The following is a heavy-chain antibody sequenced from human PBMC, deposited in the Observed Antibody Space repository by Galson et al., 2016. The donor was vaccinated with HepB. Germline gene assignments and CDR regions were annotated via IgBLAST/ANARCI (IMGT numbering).Heavy chain of an antibody. V-gene: IGHV1-46*01. Sequence: SVKVSCKASGYTFTSYYIHWVRQAPGQGLEWMGIINPSGGSTSYAHKFQGRVTMTRDTSTSSVYMELSRLISKATAVYSCARSYFPFDYWGQGTLVAVSS. D-gene: IGHD1-26*01. CDR2: INPSGGST. J-gene: IGHJ4*02. CDR1: GYTFTSYY. CDR3: ARSYFPFDY.